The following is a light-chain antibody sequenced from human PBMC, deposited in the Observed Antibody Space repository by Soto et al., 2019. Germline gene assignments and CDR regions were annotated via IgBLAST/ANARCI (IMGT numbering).Light chain of an antibody. CDR1: QSVSSNY. CDR2: GAS. J-gene: IGKJ1*01. V-gene: IGKV3-20*01. Sequence: EIVLTQSPGTRSLSPGERATLSCRASQSVSSNYLAWYQQKPGQAPRLLIYGASSRATGIPDRFSGSGSGTDFTLTISRLAPEDFAVYYCQQYGSSPETFGQGTKVDIK. CDR3: QQYGSSPET.